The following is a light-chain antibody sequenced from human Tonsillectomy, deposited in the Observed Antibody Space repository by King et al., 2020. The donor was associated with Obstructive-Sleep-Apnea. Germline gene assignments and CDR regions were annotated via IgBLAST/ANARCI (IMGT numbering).Light chain of an antibody. CDR2: S. V-gene: IGKV1-5*03. J-gene: IGKJ1*01. Sequence: SSLESGVPSRFSGSGSGTEFTLSISSLQPDDFATYYCQRNPRDPWTFGQGT. CDR3: QRNPRDPWT.